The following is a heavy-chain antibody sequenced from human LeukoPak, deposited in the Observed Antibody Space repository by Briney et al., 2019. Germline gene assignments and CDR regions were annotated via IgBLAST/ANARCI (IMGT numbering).Heavy chain of an antibody. J-gene: IGHJ3*02. CDR3: VKDGERGRAFDI. CDR1: GFTFSSYS. CDR2: ISSNGGST. V-gene: IGHV3-64D*09. D-gene: IGHD1-26*01. Sequence: GGSLRLSCAASGFTFSSYSMNWVRQAPGKGLEYVSAISSNGGSTYYADSVKGRFTISRDNSKNTLYLQMSSLRAEDTAVYYCVKDGERGRAFDIWGQGTMVTVSS.